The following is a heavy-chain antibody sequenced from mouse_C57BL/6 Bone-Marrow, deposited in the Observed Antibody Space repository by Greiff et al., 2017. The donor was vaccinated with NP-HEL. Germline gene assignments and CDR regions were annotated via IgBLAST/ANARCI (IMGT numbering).Heavy chain of an antibody. Sequence: EVQLQQSGPELVKPGASVKISCKASGYTFTDYYMNWVKQSHGKSLEWIGDINPNNGGTSYNQKFKGKATLTVDKSSSTAYMELRSLTSEDSAVYYCARFNWDWFAYWGQGTLVTVSA. J-gene: IGHJ3*01. D-gene: IGHD4-1*02. CDR3: ARFNWDWFAY. V-gene: IGHV1-26*01. CDR2: INPNNGGT. CDR1: GYTFTDYY.